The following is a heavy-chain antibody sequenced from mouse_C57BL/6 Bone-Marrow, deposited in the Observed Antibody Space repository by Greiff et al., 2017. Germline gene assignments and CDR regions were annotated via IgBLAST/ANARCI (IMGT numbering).Heavy chain of an antibody. CDR2: IYPSDSET. J-gene: IGHJ4*01. Sequence: QVQLQQSGPELVKPGASVKISCKASGYTFTSYWMDWVKQRPGQGLEWIGNIYPSDSETHYNQKFKDKATLTVDKSSSTAYMQLSSLTSEDSAVYYGARGAPTMVTYYAMDYWGQGTSVTVSS. D-gene: IGHD2-9*01. CDR1: GYTFTSYW. V-gene: IGHV1-61*01. CDR3: ARGAPTMVTYYAMDY.